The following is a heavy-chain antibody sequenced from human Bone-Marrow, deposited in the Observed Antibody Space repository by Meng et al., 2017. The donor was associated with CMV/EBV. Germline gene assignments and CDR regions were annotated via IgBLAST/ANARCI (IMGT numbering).Heavy chain of an antibody. CDR1: GGSFSGYY. V-gene: IGHV4-34*01. J-gene: IGHJ5*02. D-gene: IGHD3-22*01. CDR3: ARHYDPSGSFDP. Sequence: SETLSLTCVVYGGSFSGYYWTWIRRPPGKGLEWIGESNHSGSNSYNPSLKRRVTISVNTSKNQFSLKLSSVTAADTAVYYCARHYDPSGSFDPWGQGTLVTVSS. CDR2: SNHSGSN.